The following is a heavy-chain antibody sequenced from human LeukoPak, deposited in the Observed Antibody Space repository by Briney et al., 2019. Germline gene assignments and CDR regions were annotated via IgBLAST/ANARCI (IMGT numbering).Heavy chain of an antibody. D-gene: IGHD2-15*01. V-gene: IGHV3-23*01. CDR2: ISNNGGYT. CDR3: AKQLGYCSDGSCYFPY. CDR1: GFTFSSSA. Sequence: GGSLRLSCAASGFTFSSSAMSWVRQAPGKGLEWVSAISNNGGYTYYADSVQGRFTISRDNSKNTLCLQMNSLRAEDTAVYYCAKQLGYCSDGSCYFPYWGQGILVTVSS. J-gene: IGHJ4*02.